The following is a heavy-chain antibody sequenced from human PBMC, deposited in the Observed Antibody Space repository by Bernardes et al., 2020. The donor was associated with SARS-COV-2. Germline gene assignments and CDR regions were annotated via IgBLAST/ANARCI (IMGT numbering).Heavy chain of an antibody. CDR2: IYYSGST. Sequence: SETLSLTCTVSGGSISSGDYYWSWIRQPPGKGLEWIGYIYYSGSTYYNPSLKSRVTISVDTSKNQFSLKLSSVTAADTAVYYCAARNLKITMVRGVIGDWFDPWGKGTLVTVSS. D-gene: IGHD3-10*01. V-gene: IGHV4-30-4*01. CDR1: GGSISSGDYY. J-gene: IGHJ5*02. CDR3: AARNLKITMVRGVIGDWFDP.